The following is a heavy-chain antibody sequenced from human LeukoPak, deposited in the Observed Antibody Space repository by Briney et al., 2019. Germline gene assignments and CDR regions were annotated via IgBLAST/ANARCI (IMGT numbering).Heavy chain of an antibody. J-gene: IGHJ6*03. V-gene: IGHV3-74*03. D-gene: IGHD4/OR15-4a*01. CDR1: GLTFSSYW. CDR2: INSDGSTT. CDR3: ARDRRLWNMDV. Sequence: GGSLRLSCAASGLTFSSYWMHWVRQAPGKGLVWVSRINSDGSTTTYADSVKGRFTISRDDAKNTLYLQMNSLRAEDTAVYYCARDRRLWNMDVWGTGTTVTISS.